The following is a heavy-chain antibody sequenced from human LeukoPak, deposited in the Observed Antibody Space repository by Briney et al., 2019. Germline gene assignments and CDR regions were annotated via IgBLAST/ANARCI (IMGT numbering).Heavy chain of an antibody. J-gene: IGHJ6*03. CDR3: AREPGYCSGGSCYGKYYYYYMDV. Sequence: ASVKVSCKASGYTFTSYDINWVRQAPGQGLEWMGIINPSGGSTSYAQKFQGRVTMTRDMSTSTVYMELSSLRSEDTAVYYCAREPGYCSGGSCYGKYYYYYMDVWGKGTTATVSS. CDR2: INPSGGST. D-gene: IGHD2-15*01. CDR1: GYTFTSYD. V-gene: IGHV1-46*01.